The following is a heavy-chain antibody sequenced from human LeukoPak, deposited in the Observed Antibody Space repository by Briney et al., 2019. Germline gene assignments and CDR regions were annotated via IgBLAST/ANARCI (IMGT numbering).Heavy chain of an antibody. D-gene: IGHD3-16*01. CDR1: GFTFSSYA. Sequence: PGGSLRLSCAASGFTFSSYAMSWVRQAPGKGLEWVSSISSSSSYIYYADSVKGRFTISRDNAKNSLYLQMNSLRAEDTAVYYCANSRGGNMDVWGKGTTVTVSS. J-gene: IGHJ6*03. CDR2: ISSSSSYI. V-gene: IGHV3-21*01. CDR3: ANSRGGNMDV.